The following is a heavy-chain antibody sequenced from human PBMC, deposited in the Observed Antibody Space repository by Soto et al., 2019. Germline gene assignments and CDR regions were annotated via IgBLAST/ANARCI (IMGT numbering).Heavy chain of an antibody. CDR2: LSPSTGDT. CDR1: GYTFMNYA. V-gene: IGHV1-18*01. CDR3: VRCYGSVGSCYTCWHFDL. Sequence: QVQLVQSGAEVKEPGASVKLSCQASGYTFMNYAISWVRQAPGQGLEWMGWLSPSTGDTDQAQNFQGRVTMTLDTSTNTANLELRTLRSDDSAVYYCVRCYGSVGSCYTCWHFDLWGRGTLVTVSS. D-gene: IGHD2-15*01. J-gene: IGHJ2*01.